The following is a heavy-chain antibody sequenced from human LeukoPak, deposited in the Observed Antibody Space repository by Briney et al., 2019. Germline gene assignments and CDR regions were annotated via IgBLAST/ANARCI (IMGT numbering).Heavy chain of an antibody. J-gene: IGHJ2*01. V-gene: IGHV3-23*01. CDR1: GFTFGSYG. CDR2: ISGSGGST. Sequence: GGTLRLSCAASGFTFGSYGMSWVRQAPGKGLEWVSAISGSGGSTYYADSVKGRFTISRDNSKNTLYLQMNSLRAEDTALYYCAKDIGSSRFWYFDLWGRGTLVTVSS. D-gene: IGHD6-13*01. CDR3: AKDIGSSRFWYFDL.